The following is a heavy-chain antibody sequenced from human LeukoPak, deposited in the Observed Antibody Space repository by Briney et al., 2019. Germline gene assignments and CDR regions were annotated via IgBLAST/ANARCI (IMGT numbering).Heavy chain of an antibody. CDR1: GFTVSSNY. CDR2: IYSGGST. J-gene: IGHJ4*02. D-gene: IGHD3-22*01. V-gene: IGHV3-53*01. Sequence: PGGSLRLSCAASGFTVSSNYMSWVRQAPGKGLEWVSVIYSGGSTYYADSVKGRFTISRDNSKNTLYLQMNSLRAEDTAVYYCARSAYDSSGYYFLYYFDYWGQGTLVTVSS. CDR3: ARSAYDSSGYYFLYYFDY.